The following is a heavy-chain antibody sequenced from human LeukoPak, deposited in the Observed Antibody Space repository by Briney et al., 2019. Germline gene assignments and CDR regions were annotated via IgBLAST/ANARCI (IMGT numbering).Heavy chain of an antibody. CDR1: GYTFTSYG. CDR3: ARQGVGALLHMDV. J-gene: IGHJ6*03. Sequence: EATVKLSCNASGYTFTSYGISWVRQAPGQGLEWMGWISAYNGNTNYAQKLQGRVTMTTDTSTSTAYMELRSLRSDDTAVYYCARQGVGALLHMDVWGKGTTVTVSS. V-gene: IGHV1-18*01. D-gene: IGHD1-26*01. CDR2: ISAYNGNT.